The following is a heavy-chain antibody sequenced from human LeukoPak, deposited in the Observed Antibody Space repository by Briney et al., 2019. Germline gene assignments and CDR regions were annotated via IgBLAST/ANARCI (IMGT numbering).Heavy chain of an antibody. CDR2: ISVRRGTT. CDR3: AKSGSTVTTLNWFNP. CDR1: AFTFSINA. V-gene: IGHV3-23*01. Sequence: PGRSLRLSCVPSAFTFSINAMNWDSHAPGTGLEWVSGISVRRGTTFYADSVKGGYTISRDDYQNTVYLQMNDLTGEHTAVYHCAKSGSTVTTLNWFNPWGQGTLVTVYS. D-gene: IGHD4-17*01. J-gene: IGHJ5*02.